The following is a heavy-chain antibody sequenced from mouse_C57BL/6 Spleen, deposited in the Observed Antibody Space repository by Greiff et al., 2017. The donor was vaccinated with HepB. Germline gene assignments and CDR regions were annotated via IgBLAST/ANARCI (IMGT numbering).Heavy chain of an antibody. J-gene: IGHJ2*01. CDR2: IYPGDGDT. CDR1: GYAFSSSW. D-gene: IGHD2-3*01. CDR3: ARLIDDRYYGYFDY. V-gene: IGHV1-82*01. Sequence: VQLQQSGPELVKPGASVKISCKASGYAFSSSWMNWVKQRPGQGLEWIGRIYPGDGDTNYNGKFKGKATLTADQSSSTAYMQRSSLTSEDSAVYFCARLIDDRYYGYFDYWGQGTTLTLSS.